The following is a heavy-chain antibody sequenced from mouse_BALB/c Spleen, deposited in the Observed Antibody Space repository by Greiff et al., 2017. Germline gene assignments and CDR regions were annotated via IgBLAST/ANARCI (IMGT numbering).Heavy chain of an antibody. V-gene: IGHV1S137*01. CDR3: ARWDYGNAMDY. CDR2: ISTYYGDA. CDR1: GYTFTDYA. D-gene: IGHD2-1*01. Sequence: QVQLKESGAELVRPGVSVKISCKGSGYTFTDYAMHWVKQSHAKSLEWIGVISTYYGDASYNQKFKGKATMTVDKSSSTAYMELARLTSEDSAIYYCARWDYGNAMDYWGQGTSVTVSS. J-gene: IGHJ4*01.